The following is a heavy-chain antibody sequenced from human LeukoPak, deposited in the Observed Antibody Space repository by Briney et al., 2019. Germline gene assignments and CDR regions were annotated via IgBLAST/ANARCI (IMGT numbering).Heavy chain of an antibody. J-gene: IGHJ4*02. Sequence: SETLSLTCTVSGGSISSGSYYWSWIRQPAGKGLEWIGRIYTSGSTNYNPSLKSRVTISVDTSKNQFSLKLSSVTAADTAVYYCAREERYYDFWSGYGSGHNFDYWGQETLVTVSS. CDR1: GGSISSGSYY. D-gene: IGHD3-3*01. V-gene: IGHV4-61*02. CDR2: IYTSGST. CDR3: AREERYYDFWSGYGSGHNFDY.